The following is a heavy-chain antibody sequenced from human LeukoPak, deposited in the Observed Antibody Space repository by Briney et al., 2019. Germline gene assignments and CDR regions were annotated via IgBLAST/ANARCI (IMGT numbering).Heavy chain of an antibody. Sequence: ASVKVSCEASGYTFTGYYMHWVRQAPGQGLEWMGWINPNSGGTNYAQKFQGRVTITRDTSISTAYMELSRLRSDDTAVYYFARDLVKRWPMGYWGQGTLVTVSS. V-gene: IGHV1-2*02. CDR3: ARDLVKRWPMGY. CDR1: GYTFTGYY. CDR2: INPNSGGT. J-gene: IGHJ4*02. D-gene: IGHD5-24*01.